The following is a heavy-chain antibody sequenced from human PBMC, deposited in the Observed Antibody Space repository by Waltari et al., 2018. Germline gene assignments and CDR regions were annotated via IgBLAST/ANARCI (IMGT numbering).Heavy chain of an antibody. Sequence: EGQLVESGGGLVQPGRSLRLSCAVSGFNFDDYAMHWVRQAPGNGLEWVSGISWNSDKIGYADSVKGRFTISRDNAKNSLYLQMNSLRPEDTALYYCAKGHSGSYGLKDWGQGTLVTVSS. V-gene: IGHV3-9*01. J-gene: IGHJ4*02. D-gene: IGHD1-26*01. CDR3: AKGHSGSYGLKD. CDR1: GFNFDDYA. CDR2: ISWNSDKI.